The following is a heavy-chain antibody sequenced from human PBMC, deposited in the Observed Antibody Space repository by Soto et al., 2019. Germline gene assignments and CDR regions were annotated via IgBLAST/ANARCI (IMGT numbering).Heavy chain of an antibody. D-gene: IGHD3-10*01. CDR3: ARPPFYGSGSYYDY. CDR1: GYTFTGYY. V-gene: IGHV1-2*02. CDR2: INPNSGGT. Sequence: RASVKVSCKASGYTFTGYYMHWVRQAPGQGLEWMGWINPNSGGTNYAQKFQGRVTMTRDTSISTAYMELSRLRSDDTAVYYCARPPFYGSGSYYDYWGQGTLVIVSS. J-gene: IGHJ4*02.